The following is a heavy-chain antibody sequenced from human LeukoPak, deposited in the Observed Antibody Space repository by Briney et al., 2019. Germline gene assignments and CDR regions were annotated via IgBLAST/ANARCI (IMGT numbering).Heavy chain of an antibody. V-gene: IGHV4-61*02. Sequence: PSETLSLTCTVSGGSISSGSYYWSWIRQPAGKGLEWIGRIYTSVSTNYNPSLKSRVTISVDTSKNQFSLKLSSVTAADTAVYYCAREDSGPPPRGAFDIWGQGTMVTVSS. CDR3: AREDSGPPPRGAFDI. J-gene: IGHJ3*02. CDR1: GGSISSGSYY. CDR2: IYTSVST. D-gene: IGHD1-26*01.